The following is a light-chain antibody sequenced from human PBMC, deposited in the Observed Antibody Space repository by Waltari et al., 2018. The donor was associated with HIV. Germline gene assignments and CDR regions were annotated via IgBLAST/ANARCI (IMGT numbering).Light chain of an antibody. Sequence: QSVLIQPPSVSGAPGHNVTIACAGTNSNVGAGFAGNWYQQFPGVAPRIVIYGNTKRPAVVTDRFAVSKAGTSASRAITGLRAEDEAAYPCQSYDNTLGGVVFGGGTKLTVL. V-gene: IGLV1-40*01. CDR2: GNT. CDR1: NSNVGAGFA. J-gene: IGLJ2*01. CDR3: QSYDNTLGGVV.